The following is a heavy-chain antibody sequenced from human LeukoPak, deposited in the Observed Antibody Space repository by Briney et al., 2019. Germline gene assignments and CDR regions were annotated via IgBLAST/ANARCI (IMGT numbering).Heavy chain of an antibody. CDR3: ARDQDIVVVPAARIDY. V-gene: IGHV3-21*01. Sequence: GGSLRLSCAASGFTFSSYSMNWVRQAPGKGLEWVSSISSSSSSYIYYADSVKGRFTISRDNAKNSLYLQMNSLRAEDTAVYYCARDQDIVVVPAARIDYWGQGTLVTVSS. CDR1: GFTFSSYS. CDR2: ISSSSSSYI. J-gene: IGHJ4*02. D-gene: IGHD2-2*01.